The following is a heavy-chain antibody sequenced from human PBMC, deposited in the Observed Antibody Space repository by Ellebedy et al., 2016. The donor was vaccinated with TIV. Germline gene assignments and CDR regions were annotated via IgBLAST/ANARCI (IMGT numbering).Heavy chain of an antibody. V-gene: IGHV5-10-1*01. CDR3: ARHSASEMATINHFDY. J-gene: IGHJ4*02. D-gene: IGHD5-24*01. Sequence: GESLKISXKGSGYSFTSYWISWVRQMPGKGLEWMGRIDPSDSYTNYSPSFQGHVTISADKSISTAYLQWSSLKASDTAMYYCARHSASEMATINHFDYWGQGTLVTVSS. CDR2: IDPSDSYT. CDR1: GYSFTSYW.